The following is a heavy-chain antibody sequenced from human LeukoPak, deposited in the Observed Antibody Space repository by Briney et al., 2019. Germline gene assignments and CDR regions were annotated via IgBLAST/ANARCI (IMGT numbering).Heavy chain of an antibody. D-gene: IGHD5-24*01. V-gene: IGHV4-61*02. CDR3: ARGGDGYNWDYFDY. CDR2: IYTSGST. CDR1: GGSISSGSYY. Sequence: SQTLSLTCTVSGGSISSGSYYWRWLRQPAGTGLEWLGRIYTSGSTNYNPSLKSRVTISVDTSKNQFSLKLSSVTAADTAVYYCARGGDGYNWDYFDYWGQGTLVTVSS. J-gene: IGHJ4*02.